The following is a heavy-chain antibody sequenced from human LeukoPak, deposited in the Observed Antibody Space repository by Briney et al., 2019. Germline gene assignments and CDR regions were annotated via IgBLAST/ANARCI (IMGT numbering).Heavy chain of an antibody. D-gene: IGHD1-1*01. CDR1: GFSLSTSGVG. CDR2: IYWNDDK. V-gene: IGHV2-5*01. J-gene: IGHJ5*02. Sequence: SGPTLVNPTQTLTLTCTFSGFSLSTSGVGVGWIRQPPGKALEWLALIYWNDDKRYSPSLKSRLTITKDTSKNQVVLTMTNMDPVDTATYYCAHRRWNPKXVTQNWFDPWGQGTLVTVS. CDR3: AHRRWNPKXVTQNWFDP.